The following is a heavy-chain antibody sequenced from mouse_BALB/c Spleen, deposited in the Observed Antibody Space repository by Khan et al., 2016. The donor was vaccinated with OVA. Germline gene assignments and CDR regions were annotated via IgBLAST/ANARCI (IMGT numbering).Heavy chain of an antibody. J-gene: IGHJ3*01. CDR3: TRLAYYYDIEGFAY. Sequence: EVQGVESGGDLVKPGGSLKLSCAASGFTFSTYGMSWVRQTPDKRLEWVATVSTGGGYTYYPDSVKGRFTISRDNAKNTLYLQMSGLKSEDTAMFYCTRLAYYYDIEGFAYWGQGTLVTVSA. V-gene: IGHV5-6*01. CDR2: VSTGGGYT. D-gene: IGHD1-1*01. CDR1: GFTFSTYG.